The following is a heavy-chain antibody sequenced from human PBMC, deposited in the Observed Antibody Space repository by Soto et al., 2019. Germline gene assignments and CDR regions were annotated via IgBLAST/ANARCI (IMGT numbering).Heavy chain of an antibody. CDR1: GFTFSSYA. CDR2: ISGSGGST. D-gene: IGHD2-2*02. V-gene: IGHV3-23*01. J-gene: IGHJ4*02. Sequence: EGSLRLSCAASGFTFSSYAMSWVRQAPGKGLEWVSAISGSGGSTYYADSVKGRFTISRDNSKNTLYLQMNSLRAEDTAVYYCAKENCSSTSCYTYFDYWGQGTLVTVSS. CDR3: AKENCSSTSCYTYFDY.